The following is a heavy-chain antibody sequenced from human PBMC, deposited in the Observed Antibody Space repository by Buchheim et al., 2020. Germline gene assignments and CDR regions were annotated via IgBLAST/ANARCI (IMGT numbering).Heavy chain of an antibody. CDR2: ISDSGDRT. CDR1: GFTFSSNP. CDR3: SKGTTPNSAGNFWTDEF. V-gene: IGHV3-23*01. D-gene: IGHD3/OR15-3a*01. J-gene: IGHJ4*02. Sequence: EVQLSESGGGLAQPGGSLRLSCAASGFTFSSNPMSWVRQAPGKGLECVSTISDSGDRTYHADSVKGRFTISRDNSKNTLYLHMSSLRDEDTAVYFCSKGTTPNSAGNFWTDEFWGQGTL.